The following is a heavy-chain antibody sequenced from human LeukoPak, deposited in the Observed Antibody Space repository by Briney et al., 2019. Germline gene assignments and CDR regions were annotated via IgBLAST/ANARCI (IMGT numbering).Heavy chain of an antibody. CDR3: EVYGMDV. CDR2: ISGSGGST. CDR1: GFTFSSYA. J-gene: IGHJ6*02. Sequence: QAGGSLRLSCAASGFTFSSYAMSWVRQAPGKGLEWVSAISGSGGSTYYADSVKGRFTISRDNSKNTLYLEMNSLRAGDTDVYYCEVYGMDVWGQGTTVTVSS. V-gene: IGHV3-23*01.